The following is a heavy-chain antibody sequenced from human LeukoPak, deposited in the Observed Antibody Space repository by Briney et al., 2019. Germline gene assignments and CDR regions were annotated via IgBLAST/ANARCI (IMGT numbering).Heavy chain of an antibody. CDR2: ISYDGSNK. J-gene: IGHJ4*02. D-gene: IGHD3-22*01. CDR1: GFTFSSYA. V-gene: IGHV3-30*04. Sequence: GRSLRLSCAASGFTFSSYAMHWVRQAPGKGLEWVAVISYDGSNKYYADSVKGRFTISRDNSKNTLYLQMNSLRAEDTAVYYCAKDGYYYDSSGYYPLYYFDYWGQGTLVTVSS. CDR3: AKDGYYYDSSGYYPLYYFDY.